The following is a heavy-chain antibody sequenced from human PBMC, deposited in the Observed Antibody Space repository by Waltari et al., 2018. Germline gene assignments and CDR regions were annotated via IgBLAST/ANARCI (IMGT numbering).Heavy chain of an antibody. J-gene: IGHJ6*02. D-gene: IGHD5-18*01. CDR3: AKANLIQDYFYYFGMDV. CDR2: ISYDGTNK. CDR1: GFLFTNYG. Sequence: QEQLVESGGGVVQPGRSLRLSCEASGFLFTNYGLHLVRQAPGKGLEWVGVISYDGTNKFYADSVKGRFTISRDNSKHILYLHMDSLRTEDTAVYHCAKANLIQDYFYYFGMDVWGQGTTVTVSS. V-gene: IGHV3-30*18.